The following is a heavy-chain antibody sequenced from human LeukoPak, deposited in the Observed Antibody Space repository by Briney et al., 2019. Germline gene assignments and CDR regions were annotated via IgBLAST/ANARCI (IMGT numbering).Heavy chain of an antibody. V-gene: IGHV4-59*08. CDR2: INYSGST. CDR1: GGSIRNDY. J-gene: IGHJ5*02. Sequence: SSETLSLTCAVSGGSIRNDYWSCIRQPPGKGLEWIAYINYSGSTNYNPSLESRVTISVDTSKNLFSLKFTSVTAADTAVYYCARHRPGERRFDPWGQGTLVTVSS. D-gene: IGHD3-16*01. CDR3: ARHRPGERRFDP.